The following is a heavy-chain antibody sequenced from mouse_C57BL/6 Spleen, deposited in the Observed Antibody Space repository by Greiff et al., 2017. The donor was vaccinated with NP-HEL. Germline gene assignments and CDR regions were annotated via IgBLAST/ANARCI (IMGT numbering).Heavy chain of an antibody. J-gene: IGHJ4*01. V-gene: IGHV1-53*01. CDR2: INPSNGGT. CDR1: GYTFTSYW. Sequence: QVQLKQPGTELVKPGASVKLSCKASGYTFTSYWMHWVKQRPGQGLEWIGNINPSNGGTNYNEKFKSKATLTVDKSSSTAYMQLSSLTSEDSAVYYCARSGLTGKYYYAMDYWGQGTSVTVSS. CDR3: ARSGLTGKYYYAMDY. D-gene: IGHD4-1*01.